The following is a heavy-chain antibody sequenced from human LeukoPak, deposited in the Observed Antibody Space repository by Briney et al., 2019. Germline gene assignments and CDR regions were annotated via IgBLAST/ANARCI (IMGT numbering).Heavy chain of an antibody. Sequence: PSETLSLTCTVSGGSISTYYWSWIRQSPGRGLEWIGYVSYSGNTNYNPSLKSRVTMSLDTSKNQFSLNLSSVTAADTAVYYCARNWHDYAFDIWGQGTMVTVSS. CDR2: VSYSGNT. CDR1: GGSISTYY. J-gene: IGHJ3*02. D-gene: IGHD1-1*01. CDR3: ARNWHDYAFDI. V-gene: IGHV4-59*08.